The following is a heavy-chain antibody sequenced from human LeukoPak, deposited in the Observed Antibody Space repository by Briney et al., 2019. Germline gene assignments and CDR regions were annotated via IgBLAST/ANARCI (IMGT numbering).Heavy chain of an antibody. CDR3: AKPMTAVTAGDFDY. CDR2: ITGSGGST. V-gene: IGHV3-23*01. D-gene: IGHD4-17*01. CDR1: GFTFSSYA. J-gene: IGHJ4*02. Sequence: GGSLRLACAASGFTFSSYAMSWVRQAPGKGLEWVSAITGSGGSTYYADSVKGRFTISRDNSKNTLYLQMTRLRAEDTAVYYCAKPMTAVTAGDFDYWGQGTLVTVSS.